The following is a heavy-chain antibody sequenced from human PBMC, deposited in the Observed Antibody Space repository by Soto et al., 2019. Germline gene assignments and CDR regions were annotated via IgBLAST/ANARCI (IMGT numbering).Heavy chain of an antibody. Sequence: GSLRLSCAGSGFMFSSFAMTWVRQAPGKGLEWVSTTRSNGEHTYYADSVKGRFTVSRGNSKNTLFLEMSSLRAEDSAIYYCAKDSKSVSVSAARVYGMDVWGQGTTVTVSS. V-gene: IGHV3-23*01. CDR3: AKDSKSVSVSAARVYGMDV. J-gene: IGHJ6*02. CDR2: TRSNGEHT. D-gene: IGHD2-2*01. CDR1: GFMFSSFA.